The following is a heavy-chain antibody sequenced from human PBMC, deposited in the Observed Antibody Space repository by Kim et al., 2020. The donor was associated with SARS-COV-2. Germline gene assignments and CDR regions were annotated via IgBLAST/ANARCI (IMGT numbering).Heavy chain of an antibody. Sequence: ASVKVSCKASGYTFTSYAMNWVRQAPGQGLEWMGWINPNTGNPTYAQGFTGRFVFSLDTSVSTAYLQISSLKAADTAIYYCARDRRVYSYGAYYYGMDVWGQGTTVTVSS. V-gene: IGHV7-4-1*02. CDR3: ARDRRVYSYGAYYYGMDV. CDR2: INPNTGNP. D-gene: IGHD5-18*01. CDR1: GYTFTSYA. J-gene: IGHJ6*02.